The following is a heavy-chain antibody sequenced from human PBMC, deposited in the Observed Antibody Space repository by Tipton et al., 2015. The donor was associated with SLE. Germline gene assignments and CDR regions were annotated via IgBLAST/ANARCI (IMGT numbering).Heavy chain of an antibody. J-gene: IGHJ4*02. V-gene: IGHV4-34*01. CDR1: GGSFSGYH. D-gene: IGHD6-6*01. Sequence: TLSLTCAVYGGSFSGYHWSWIRQPPGKGLEWIGEINHSGSTNYNPSLKGRVTISVDTSKNQFSLKLSSVTAADTAVYYCARRNPYSSSSAIDYWGQGTLVTVSS. CDR2: INHSGST. CDR3: ARRNPYSSSSAIDY.